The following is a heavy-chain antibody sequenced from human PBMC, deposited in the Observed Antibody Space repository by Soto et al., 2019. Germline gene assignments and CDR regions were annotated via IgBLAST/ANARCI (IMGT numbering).Heavy chain of an antibody. J-gene: IGHJ6*02. Sequence: SLRLSCAASGFTFSSYGMHWVRQAPGKGLEWVAVISYDGSNKYYADSVKGRFTISRDNSKNTLYLQMNSLRAEDTAVYYCAKQTWAGQLVQFHYYYGMDVWGQGTTVTVSS. D-gene: IGHD6-13*01. CDR2: ISYDGSNK. V-gene: IGHV3-30*18. CDR1: GFTFSSYG. CDR3: AKQTWAGQLVQFHYYYGMDV.